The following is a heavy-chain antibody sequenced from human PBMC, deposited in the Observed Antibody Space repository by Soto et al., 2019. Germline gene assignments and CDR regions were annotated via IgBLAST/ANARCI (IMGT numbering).Heavy chain of an antibody. D-gene: IGHD2-2*01. V-gene: IGHV5-51*01. CDR2: IYPGDSDT. CDR3: ARPAEEYQLLSNFDY. J-gene: IGHJ4*02. Sequence: GESLKISCKGSGYSFTSYWIGWVRQMPGKGLEWMGIIYPGDSDTRYSPSFQGQVTISADKSISTAYLQWSSLKASDTAMYYCARPAEEYQLLSNFDYWGQGTLVTVSS. CDR1: GYSFTSYW.